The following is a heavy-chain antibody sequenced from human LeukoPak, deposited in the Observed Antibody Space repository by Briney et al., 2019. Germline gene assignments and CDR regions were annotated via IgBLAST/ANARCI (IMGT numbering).Heavy chain of an antibody. CDR2: ISATGGFT. D-gene: IGHD6-19*01. CDR3: AKRSVGSGWYTTQRHFDS. V-gene: IGHV3-23*01. CDR1: GFIFKNYV. J-gene: IGHJ4*02. Sequence: GGSLRLSCEASGFIFKNYVMIWVRQAPGKGLQWDSGISATGGFTYYADYVKGRLTISRDNSKSTMYLEMNSLKAEDTGVYNCAKRSVGSGWYTTQRHFDSWGRGTLVTVSS.